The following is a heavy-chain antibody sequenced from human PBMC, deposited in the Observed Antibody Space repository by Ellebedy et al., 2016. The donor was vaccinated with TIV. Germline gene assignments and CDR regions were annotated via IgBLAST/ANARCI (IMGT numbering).Heavy chain of an antibody. V-gene: IGHV4-59*01. Sequence: SETLSLXCTVSGGSISSYYWSWIRQPPGKGLEWIGYIYYSGSTNYNPSLKSRVTISVDTSKNQFSLKLSSVTAADTAVYYCARDIGRNDAFDIWGQGTMVTVSS. CDR1: GGSISSYY. CDR3: ARDIGRNDAFDI. CDR2: IYYSGST. J-gene: IGHJ3*02. D-gene: IGHD1-14*01.